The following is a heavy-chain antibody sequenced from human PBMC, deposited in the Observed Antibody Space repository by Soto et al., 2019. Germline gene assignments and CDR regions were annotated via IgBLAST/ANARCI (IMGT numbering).Heavy chain of an antibody. V-gene: IGHV1-46*01. D-gene: IGHD3-3*01. CDR3: ARDRTPYYDFWSGYWPRYYYYYGMDV. Sequence: ATVKVSCKASGYTLTSDYMRCVRQSPGQGLEWMGIINASDGNTNDAQKFQGRVTMTTDTSTSTAYMELRSLRSDDTAVYYCARDRTPYYDFWSGYWPRYYYYYGMDVWGQGTTVTVSS. J-gene: IGHJ6*02. CDR2: INASDGNT. CDR1: GYTLTSDY.